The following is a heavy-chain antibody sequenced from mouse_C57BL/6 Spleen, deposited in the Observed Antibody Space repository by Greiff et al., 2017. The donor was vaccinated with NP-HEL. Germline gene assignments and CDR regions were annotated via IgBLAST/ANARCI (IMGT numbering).Heavy chain of an antibody. CDR1: GYSFTSYY. CDR3: ARPYGYDTYFDY. D-gene: IGHD2-2*01. V-gene: IGHV1-66*01. J-gene: IGHJ2*01. CDR2: IYPGSGNT. Sequence: VMLVESGPELVKPGASVKISCKASGYSFTSYYIHWVKQRPGQGLEWIGWIYPGSGNTKYNEKFKGKATLTADTSSSTAYMQLSSLTSEDSAVYYCARPYGYDTYFDYWGQGTTLTVSS.